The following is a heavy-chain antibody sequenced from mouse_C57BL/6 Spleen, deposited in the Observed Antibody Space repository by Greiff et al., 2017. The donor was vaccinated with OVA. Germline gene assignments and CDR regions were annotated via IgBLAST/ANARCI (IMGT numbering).Heavy chain of an antibody. Sequence: QVQLKQSGPELVKPGASVKISCKASGYAFSSSWMNWVKQRPGKGLEWIGRIYPGDGDTNYNGKFKGKATLTADKSSSTAYMQLSSLTSEDSAVYFCARDYGSRNYAMDYWGQGTSVTVSS. CDR3: ARDYGSRNYAMDY. CDR1: GYAFSSSW. CDR2: IYPGDGDT. J-gene: IGHJ4*01. D-gene: IGHD1-1*01. V-gene: IGHV1-82*01.